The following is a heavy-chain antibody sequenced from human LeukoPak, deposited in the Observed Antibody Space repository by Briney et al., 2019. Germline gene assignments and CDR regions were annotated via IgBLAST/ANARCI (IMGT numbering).Heavy chain of an antibody. J-gene: IGHJ6*02. D-gene: IGHD3-10*01. CDR1: GFTFSSYA. Sequence: GGSLRLSCAASGFTFSSYAMSWVRQAPGKGLEWVSAISGSGGSTYYADSVKGRFTISRDNSKNTLYLQMNSLRAEDTAVYYCAKDIITMVRGVIKNYYYGMDVWGQGTTVTVSS. CDR2: ISGSGGST. V-gene: IGHV3-23*01. CDR3: AKDIITMVRGVIKNYYYGMDV.